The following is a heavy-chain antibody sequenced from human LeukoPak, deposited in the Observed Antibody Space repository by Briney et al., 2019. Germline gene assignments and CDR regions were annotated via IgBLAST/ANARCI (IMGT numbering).Heavy chain of an antibody. CDR3: ARAVALYLFDY. Sequence: SETLSLTCTVSDDSLTMYYWTWIRQPPGKGLEWIGYVDHTGSTNFNPSLNGRVSISRDTSKNLFSLRLRSVTAADTAVYYCARAVALYLFDYWGQGTLVTVSS. V-gene: IGHV4-59*08. J-gene: IGHJ4*02. D-gene: IGHD6-19*01. CDR1: DDSLTMYY. CDR2: VDHTGST.